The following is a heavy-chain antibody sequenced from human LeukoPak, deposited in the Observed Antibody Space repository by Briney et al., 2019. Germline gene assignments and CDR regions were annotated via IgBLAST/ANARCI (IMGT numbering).Heavy chain of an antibody. D-gene: IGHD1-20*01. CDR1: GYTFTSYY. V-gene: IGHV1-46*01. CDR2: INPSGGST. J-gene: IGHJ5*02. Sequence: GASVKVSCKASGYTFTSYYMHWVRQAPGQGLEWMGIINPSGGSTSYAQKFQGRVTMTRDTSTSTVYMELSSLRSEDTAVYYCARAGVEYNWNDVSWFDPWGQGTLVTVSS. CDR3: ARAGVEYNWNDVSWFDP.